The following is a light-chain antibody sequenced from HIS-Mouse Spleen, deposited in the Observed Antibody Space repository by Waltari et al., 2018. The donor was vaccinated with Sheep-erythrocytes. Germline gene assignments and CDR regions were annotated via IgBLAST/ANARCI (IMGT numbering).Light chain of an antibody. CDR2: AVS. V-gene: IGLV2-11*01. CDR1: SSDVGGYNY. Sequence: QSALTQPRSVSGSPGQSVTISCTGTSSDVGGYNYVSWYQQHPGKAPKLMIYAVSKWPSGVPDRFSGSKSGNTASLTISGLQAEDEADYYCCSYAGSYNHVFATGTKVTVL. CDR3: CSYAGSYNHV. J-gene: IGLJ1*01.